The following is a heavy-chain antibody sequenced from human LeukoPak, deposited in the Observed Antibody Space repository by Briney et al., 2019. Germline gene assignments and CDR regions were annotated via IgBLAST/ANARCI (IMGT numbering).Heavy chain of an antibody. CDR1: GYTLSGYG. CDR2: ITTYNGEK. Sequence: ASVKVSCKASGYTLSGYGISWVRHAPGQGLEWVGWITTYNGEKKYSEKFQGRVTMTTDTSTSTYYMEMTSLRTDDTAIYYCARDCSNGVCYPRDYWGQGTLVSVST. J-gene: IGHJ4*02. CDR3: ARDCSNGVCYPRDY. V-gene: IGHV1-18*01. D-gene: IGHD2-8*01.